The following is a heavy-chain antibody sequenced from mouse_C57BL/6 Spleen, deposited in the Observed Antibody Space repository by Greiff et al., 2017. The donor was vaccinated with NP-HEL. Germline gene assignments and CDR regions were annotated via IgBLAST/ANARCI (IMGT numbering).Heavy chain of an antibody. CDR1: GFTFSSYA. CDR3: ARDSSTTVVATDY. Sequence: EVKVEESGGGLVKPGGSLKLSCAASGFTFSSYAMSWVRQTPEKRLEWVATISDGGSYTYYPANVKGRFTISRDNAKNNLYLQMSHLKSEDTAMYYCARDSSTTVVATDYWGQGTTLTVSS. V-gene: IGHV5-4*01. J-gene: IGHJ2*01. D-gene: IGHD1-1*01. CDR2: ISDGGSYT.